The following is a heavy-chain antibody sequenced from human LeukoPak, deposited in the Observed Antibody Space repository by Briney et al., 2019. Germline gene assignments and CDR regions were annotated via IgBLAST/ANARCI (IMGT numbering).Heavy chain of an antibody. CDR3: ASTMVRGAEVDWFDP. D-gene: IGHD3-10*01. CDR2: IYYSGST. J-gene: IGHJ5*02. CDR1: GGSFSGYY. V-gene: IGHV4-59*01. Sequence: SETLSLTCAVYGGSFSGYYWSWIRQPPGKGLEWIGYIYYSGSTNYHPSLKSRVTISVDTSKNQFSLKLSYVTAADTAVYYCASTMVRGAEVDWFDPWGQGTLVTVSS.